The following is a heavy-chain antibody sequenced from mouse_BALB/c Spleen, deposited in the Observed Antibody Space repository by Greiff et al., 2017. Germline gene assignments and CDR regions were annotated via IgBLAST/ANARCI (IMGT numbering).Heavy chain of an antibody. V-gene: IGHV1-87*01. Sequence: SGAELARPGASVKLSCKASGYTFTSYWMQWVKQRPGQGLEWIGAIYPGDGDTRYTQKFKGKATLTADKSSSTAYMQLSSLASEDAAVYYCARHRGGFAYWGQGTLVTVSA. CDR1: GYTFTSYW. J-gene: IGHJ3*01. CDR3: ARHRGGFAY. CDR2: IYPGDGDT.